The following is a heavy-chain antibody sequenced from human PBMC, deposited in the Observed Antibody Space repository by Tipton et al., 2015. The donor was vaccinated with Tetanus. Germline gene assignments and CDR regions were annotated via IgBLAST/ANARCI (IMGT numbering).Heavy chain of an antibody. V-gene: IGHV3-13*01. Sequence: SLRLSCAASGFTFSSYDMHWVRQATGKGLEWVSAIGTAGDTYYPGSVKGRFTISRENAKNSLYLQMNSLRAGDTAVYYCAREGWLLGAFDIWGQGTMVTVSS. CDR3: AREGWLLGAFDI. D-gene: IGHD5-12*01. CDR2: IGTAGDT. J-gene: IGHJ3*02. CDR1: GFTFSSYD.